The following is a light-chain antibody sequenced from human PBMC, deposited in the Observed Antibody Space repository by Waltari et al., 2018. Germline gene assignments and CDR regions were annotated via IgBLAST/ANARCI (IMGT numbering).Light chain of an antibody. CDR2: EDN. Sequence: NFMLTQPHSVSESPAKTVTISCTRSSGSIASNYVQWYQQRPGSAPTTVIYEDNQRPSGVPDRFSGSSDSSSNSASLTISGLKTEDEADYYCQSYDSSSNWVFGGGTKLTVL. CDR3: QSYDSSSNWV. J-gene: IGLJ3*02. V-gene: IGLV6-57*04. CDR1: SGSIASNY.